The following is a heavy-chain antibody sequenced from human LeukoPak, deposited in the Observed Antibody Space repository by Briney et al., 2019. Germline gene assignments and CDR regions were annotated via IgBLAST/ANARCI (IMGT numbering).Heavy chain of an antibody. Sequence: SETLSLSCAVYGGSFSGFYWSWIRQPTGRGLEWIGEINHSGSTNYNPSLKSRLTISVDTSKNQFSLKLSSVTAADTAVYYCAAGCSSTSCFWFYYTDVWAKGTTVTMSS. CDR1: GGSFSGFY. CDR2: INHSGST. D-gene: IGHD2-2*01. CDR3: AAGCSSTSCFWFYYTDV. J-gene: IGHJ6*03. V-gene: IGHV4-34*01.